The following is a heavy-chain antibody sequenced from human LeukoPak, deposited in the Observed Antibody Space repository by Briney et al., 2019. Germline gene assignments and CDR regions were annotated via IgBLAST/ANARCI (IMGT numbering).Heavy chain of an antibody. CDR3: ALSAEKQLVYFDF. D-gene: IGHD6-13*01. CDR2: IIPVFDTA. J-gene: IGHJ4*02. Sequence: ASVKVSCKASGDTFSNYDVTWVRQAPGQGLEWMGRIIPVFDTAMYAQNFQGRVTMTTDESSSTAYMELYSLRSEDTAVYYCALSAEKQLVYFDFWGQGTLVTVSS. V-gene: IGHV1-69*05. CDR1: GDTFSNYD.